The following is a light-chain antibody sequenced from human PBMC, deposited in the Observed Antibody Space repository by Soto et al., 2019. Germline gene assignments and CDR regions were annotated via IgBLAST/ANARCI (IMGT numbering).Light chain of an antibody. J-gene: IGKJ4*01. CDR2: AAS. Sequence: DIQMTQSPSSLSASVGDRVTITCRASQTISMYLNWYQQKPGKAPILLISAASSLESGVPSRFSGSRSGTEFPLTISSLQPEDCAPYYSQQSYSTPPLTFGGGTKVEIK. CDR3: QQSYSTPPLT. CDR1: QTISMY. V-gene: IGKV1-39*01.